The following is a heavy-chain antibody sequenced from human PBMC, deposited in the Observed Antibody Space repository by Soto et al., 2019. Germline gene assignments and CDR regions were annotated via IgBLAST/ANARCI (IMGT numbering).Heavy chain of an antibody. CDR3: ARSVVVTATQDY. CDR2: ISYDGSNK. Sequence: GGSLRLSCAASGFTFSSYAMHWVRQAPGKGLEWVAVISYDGSNKYYADSVKGRFTISRDNSKNTLYLQMNSLRAEDTAVYYCARSVVVTATQDYWGQGTLVTVSS. V-gene: IGHV3-30-3*01. CDR1: GFTFSSYA. D-gene: IGHD2-21*02. J-gene: IGHJ4*02.